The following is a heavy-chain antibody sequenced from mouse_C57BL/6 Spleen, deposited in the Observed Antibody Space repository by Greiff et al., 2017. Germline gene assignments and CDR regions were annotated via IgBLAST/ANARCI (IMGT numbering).Heavy chain of an antibody. J-gene: IGHJ3*01. D-gene: IGHD1-1*01. CDR3: ARNPPTSAWFAY. Sequence: QVQLKQSGPGLVQPSQSLSITCTVSGFSLTSYGVHWVRQSPGKGLEWLGVIWSGGSTDYNAAFISRLSISKDNSKSHVFFKMISLQADDTAIYYCARNPPTSAWFAYWGQGTLVTVSA. CDR1: GFSLTSYG. CDR2: IWSGGST. V-gene: IGHV2-2*01.